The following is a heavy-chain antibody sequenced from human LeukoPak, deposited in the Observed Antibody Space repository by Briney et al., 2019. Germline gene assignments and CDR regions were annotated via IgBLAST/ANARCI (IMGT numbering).Heavy chain of an antibody. Sequence: SGGSLRLSCAASGFIFDDYGMSWVRQSPGKGLEWVSGINWNGGSIGYADSVKGRFTISRDIAKNSLYLQMTSLRAEDTALYYCARGMSAVTQYNYFDPWGQGTQVTVSS. V-gene: IGHV3-20*04. CDR1: GFIFDDYG. J-gene: IGHJ5*02. CDR2: INWNGGSI. D-gene: IGHD5-24*01. CDR3: ARGMSAVTQYNYFDP.